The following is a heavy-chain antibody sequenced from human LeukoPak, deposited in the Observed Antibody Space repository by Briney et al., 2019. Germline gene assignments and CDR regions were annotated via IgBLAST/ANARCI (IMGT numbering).Heavy chain of an antibody. CDR1: GGPIISHY. V-gene: IGHV4-59*11. D-gene: IGHD1-1*01. CDR2: ISNSGST. CDR3: MRDALEGYYSYYYMDV. J-gene: IGHJ6*03. Sequence: PSETLSLTCSVSGGPIISHYWSWIRQPPGKGLEWIGYISNSGSTDYNPSLRSRVTISINTSKNQFSLKLRSVTAADSAVYYCMRDALEGYYSYYYMDVWGRGTTVTVSS.